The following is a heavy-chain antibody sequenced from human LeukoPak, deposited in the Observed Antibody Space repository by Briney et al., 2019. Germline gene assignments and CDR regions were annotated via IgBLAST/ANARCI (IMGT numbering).Heavy chain of an antibody. V-gene: IGHV4-61*08. Sequence: PSETLSLTCTVSGGSISSSVHYWSWIRQPPGKGLEWIGYIYYSGSTNYNPSLKSRVTISVDTSKNQFSLKLSSVTAADTAVYYCARDRQVPHMDVWGKGTTVTVSS. CDR2: IYYSGST. CDR1: GGSISSSVHY. CDR3: ARDRQVPHMDV. J-gene: IGHJ6*03. D-gene: IGHD3-10*01.